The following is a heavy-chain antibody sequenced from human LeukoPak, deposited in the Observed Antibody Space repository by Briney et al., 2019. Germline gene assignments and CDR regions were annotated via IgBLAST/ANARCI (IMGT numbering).Heavy chain of an antibody. CDR2: IKQDGSQK. V-gene: IGHV3-7*04. CDR3: TRVGYIDEGIDY. J-gene: IGHJ4*02. D-gene: IGHD5-24*01. Sequence: GGSLRLSCVASGFPFSGYWMTWGRQAPGKGLEWVANIKQDGSQKSYVDSVKGRFTISRDNAKNSLYLQMNSLRDEDTAIYYCTRVGYIDEGIDYWGQGTLVTVSS. CDR1: GFPFSGYW.